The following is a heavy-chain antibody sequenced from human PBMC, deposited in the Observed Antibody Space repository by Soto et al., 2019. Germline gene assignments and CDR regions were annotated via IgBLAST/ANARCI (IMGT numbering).Heavy chain of an antibody. CDR1: TMSFNTYG. V-gene: IGHV3-23*01. Sequence: PGGSLRLSCAASTMSFNTYGVTWFRQAPVKGLEWVSTVTVTGGSTYYADSVKGRFTISRDRSNYTVSLLLNSLRVEDTAIYYCARQRSPEGWFDPWGQGTLVTVSS. D-gene: IGHD3-10*01. CDR3: ARQRSPEGWFDP. CDR2: VTVTGGST. J-gene: IGHJ5*02.